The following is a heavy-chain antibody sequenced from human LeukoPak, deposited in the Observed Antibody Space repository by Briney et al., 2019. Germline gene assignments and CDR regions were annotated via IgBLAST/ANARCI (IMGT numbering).Heavy chain of an antibody. Sequence: PSETLSLTCTVSGGSISSSSYYWGWIRQPPGKGLEWIGSIYYSGSTYYNPSLKSRVTISVDTSKNQFSLKLSSVTAADTAVYYCARDVDYYDSSGPYGAFDIWGQGTMVTVSS. V-gene: IGHV4-39*02. CDR3: ARDVDYYDSSGPYGAFDI. CDR1: GGSISSSSYY. CDR2: IYYSGST. J-gene: IGHJ3*02. D-gene: IGHD3-22*01.